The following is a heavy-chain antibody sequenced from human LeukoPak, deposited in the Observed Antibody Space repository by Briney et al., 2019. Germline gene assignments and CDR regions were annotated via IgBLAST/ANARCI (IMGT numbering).Heavy chain of an antibody. J-gene: IGHJ3*02. CDR2: INHSGST. D-gene: IGHD6-6*01. V-gene: IGHV4-34*01. CDR1: GGSFSGYY. CDR3: ARESSTTGAFDI. Sequence: PSETLSLTCAVYGGSFSGYYWSWIRQPPGKGLEWIGEINHSGSTNYNPSLKSRVTISVDTSKNQFSLKLSSVTAADTAVYYCARESSTTGAFDIWGQGTMVAVSS.